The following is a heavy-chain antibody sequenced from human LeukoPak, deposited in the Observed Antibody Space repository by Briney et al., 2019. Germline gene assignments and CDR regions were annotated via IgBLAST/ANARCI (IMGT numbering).Heavy chain of an antibody. Sequence: GGSLRLSCAASGLTFSTYDMHWVRQATGKGLEWVSVIGTAGDTYYPGSVKGQFTISRENAKNFLYLQMNSLRADDTAVYYCAKVSESNYDILTGYYTPYYFDYWGQGTLVTVSS. CDR1: GLTFSTYD. CDR3: AKVSESNYDILTGYYTPYYFDY. V-gene: IGHV3-13*03. J-gene: IGHJ4*02. CDR2: IGTAGDT. D-gene: IGHD3-9*01.